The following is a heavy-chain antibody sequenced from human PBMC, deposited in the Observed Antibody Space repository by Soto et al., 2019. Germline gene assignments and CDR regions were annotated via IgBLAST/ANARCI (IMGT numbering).Heavy chain of an antibody. CDR3: AQTLGSAVAGPGRFDL. J-gene: IGHJ2*01. CDR1: GGTFSRYA. Sequence: QVQLVQSGAEVKKPGSSVKVSCKASGGTFSRYAISWVRQAPGQGLEWMGGITPMFGTADYAQTFQGRVTITADESTSTVHMELRSLRSEDTAVYYCAQTLGSAVAGPGRFDLWGRGTLVIVSS. D-gene: IGHD6-19*01. V-gene: IGHV1-69*12. CDR2: ITPMFGTA.